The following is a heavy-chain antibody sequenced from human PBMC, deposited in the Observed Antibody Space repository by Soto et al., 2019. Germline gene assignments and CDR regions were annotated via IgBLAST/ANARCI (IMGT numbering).Heavy chain of an antibody. CDR1: GYTFTGYY. D-gene: IGHD6-19*01. CDR3: GRGVGVAAASNLYFFNY. CDR2: INPNSGGT. Sequence: GASVKVSCKASGYTFTGYYIHWVRQVPGQGLEWMGFINPNSGGTNYAHKFQGRVTMTRDMSVSAAHMELHSLRSDDTAIYFCGRGVGVAAASNLYFFNYWGQGTLVTVSS. J-gene: IGHJ4*02. V-gene: IGHV1-2*07.